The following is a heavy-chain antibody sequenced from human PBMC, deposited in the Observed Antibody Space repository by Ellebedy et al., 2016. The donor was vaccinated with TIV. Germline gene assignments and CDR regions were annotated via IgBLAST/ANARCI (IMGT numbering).Heavy chain of an antibody. CDR3: ARDGDYLYYYGMDV. J-gene: IGHJ6*02. D-gene: IGHD4-17*01. V-gene: IGHV1-18*01. CDR2: IGAYNSNT. Sequence: ASVKVSXXASGYTFTSYGISWVRQAPGQGLEWMGWIGAYNSNTNYAQKLQGRVTMTTDTSTSTAYMELRSLRSDDTAVYYCARDGDYLYYYGMDVWGQGTTVTVSS. CDR1: GYTFTSYG.